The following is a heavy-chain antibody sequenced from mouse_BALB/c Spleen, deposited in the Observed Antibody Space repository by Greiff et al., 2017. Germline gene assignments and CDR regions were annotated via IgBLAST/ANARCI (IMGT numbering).Heavy chain of an antibody. Sequence: VQLQQSGAELVKPGASVKLSCKASGYTFTSYWMHWVKQRPGQGLEWIGEIDPSDSYTNYNQKFKGKATLTVDKSSSTAYMQLSSLTSEDSAVYYCARSGNYYGSSLYAMDYWGQGTSVTVSS. CDR2: IDPSDSYT. V-gene: IGHV1-69*02. J-gene: IGHJ4*01. CDR1: GYTFTSYW. D-gene: IGHD1-1*01. CDR3: ARSGNYYGSSLYAMDY.